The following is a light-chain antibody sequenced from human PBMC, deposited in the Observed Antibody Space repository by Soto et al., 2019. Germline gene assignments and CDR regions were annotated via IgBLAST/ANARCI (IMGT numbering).Light chain of an antibody. CDR3: LQDYSYPLT. Sequence: AIQMTQSPSSLSASVGDRVTITCRASQGIKNDLGWYQQKPGRAPKLLIYVASSLQSGVPSRFRGSGSGTDFTLTISSLQPEDFATYYCLQDYSYPLTFGGGTKVDIK. J-gene: IGKJ4*01. V-gene: IGKV1-6*01. CDR2: VAS. CDR1: QGIKND.